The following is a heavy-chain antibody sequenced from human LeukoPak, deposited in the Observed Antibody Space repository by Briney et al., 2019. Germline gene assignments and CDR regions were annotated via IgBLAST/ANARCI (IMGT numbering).Heavy chain of an antibody. Sequence: SETLSLTCTVSGGSISRYYWSWIRQPPGKGLEWIGYIYYSGSTNYNPSHKSRVTISVDTSKNQFSLKLSSVTAADTAVYYCARDRYNWNDASDAFDIWGQGTMVTVSS. CDR1: GGSISRYY. J-gene: IGHJ3*02. V-gene: IGHV4-59*01. CDR3: ARDRYNWNDASDAFDI. CDR2: IYYSGST. D-gene: IGHD1-20*01.